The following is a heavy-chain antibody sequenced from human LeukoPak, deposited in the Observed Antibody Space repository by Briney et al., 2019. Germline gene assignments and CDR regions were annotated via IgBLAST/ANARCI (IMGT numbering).Heavy chain of an antibody. CDR3: ARVPPSAHQLLSSDY. CDR2: ISANNGET. J-gene: IGHJ4*02. CDR1: GYTFTNYG. D-gene: IGHD2-2*01. Sequence: ASLKVSCKASGYTFTNYGITWVRQAPGQGLEWMAWISANNGETKYAQNLHDRVTMSTDTFTSTDYMELRSLRSDDTAVYYCARVPPSAHQLLSSDYWGQGTQVTVSS. V-gene: IGHV1-18*04.